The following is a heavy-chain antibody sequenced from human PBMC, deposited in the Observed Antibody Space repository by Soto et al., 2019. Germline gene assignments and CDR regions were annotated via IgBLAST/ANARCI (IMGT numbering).Heavy chain of an antibody. V-gene: IGHV4-31*03. CDR1: GGPISSSGYY. CDR2: IYYRGST. Sequence: QVQLQESGPGLVKPSETLSLTCTVSGGPISSSGYYWSWIRQHPGKGLEWIGHIYYRGSTDYNPSLKCRVTISVDTSKNQFSLKLSSVTAADTAVYYCARRLWFGENLCFDPWGPGTLVTVSS. CDR3: ARRLWFGENLCFDP. J-gene: IGHJ5*02. D-gene: IGHD3-10*01.